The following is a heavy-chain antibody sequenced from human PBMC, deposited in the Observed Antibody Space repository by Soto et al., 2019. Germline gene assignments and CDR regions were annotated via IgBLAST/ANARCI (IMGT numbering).Heavy chain of an antibody. CDR2: ISGSGSIT. Sequence: GGSLRLSCAASAFTFRNYAMSWVRQAPGKGLECVSVISGSGSITYYADSVKGRFTISRDNSRNTLYLQMSSLRAEDTAIYYCAKLGLTSMAFWGPGTLVTVSS. J-gene: IGHJ4*02. CDR3: AKLGLTSMAF. D-gene: IGHD2-21*01. V-gene: IGHV3-23*01. CDR1: AFTFRNYA.